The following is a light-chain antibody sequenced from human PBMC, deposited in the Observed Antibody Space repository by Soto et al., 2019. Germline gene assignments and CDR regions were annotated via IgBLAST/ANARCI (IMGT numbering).Light chain of an antibody. J-gene: IGKJ1*01. CDR3: QQSYSTPRA. V-gene: IGKV1-39*01. CDR1: QSISSY. Sequence: DIQMTQSPSSLSASVGDRVTITCRASQSISSYLNWYQQKPGKAPKLLIYAASSLQSGVPSRFSGSGSGTDFTLTISSLQPEDFETYYCQQSYSTPRAFGQGTKVELK. CDR2: AAS.